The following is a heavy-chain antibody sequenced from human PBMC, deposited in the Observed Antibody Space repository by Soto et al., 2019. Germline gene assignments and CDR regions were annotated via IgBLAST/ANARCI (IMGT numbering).Heavy chain of an antibody. CDR2: MNPNSGNT. CDR3: SRGRIAARRQWFDP. D-gene: IGHD6-25*01. V-gene: IGHV1-8*01. J-gene: IGHJ5*02. CDR1: GYTFTSYD. Sequence: GASVKVSCKASGYTFTSYDINWVRQATGQGLEWMGWMNPNSGNTGYAQKFQGRVTMTRNNSISTAYMVLSSLRSEDTAVYYCSRGRIAARRQWFDPWGQGTLVTVSS.